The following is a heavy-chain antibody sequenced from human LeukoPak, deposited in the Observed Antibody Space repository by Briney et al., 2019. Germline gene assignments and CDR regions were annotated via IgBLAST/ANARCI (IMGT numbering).Heavy chain of an antibody. Sequence: GGSLRLSCAASGFTFNNYWVSWVRQAPGKGLECVANIKQDGSDKYYVDSVKGRFTISRDNAKNSLYLQMNSLRAEDTALYYCARLATTPTFDYWGQGTLVTVSS. V-gene: IGHV3-7*01. CDR2: IKQDGSDK. D-gene: IGHD5-24*01. CDR1: GFTFNNYW. J-gene: IGHJ4*02. CDR3: ARLATTPTFDY.